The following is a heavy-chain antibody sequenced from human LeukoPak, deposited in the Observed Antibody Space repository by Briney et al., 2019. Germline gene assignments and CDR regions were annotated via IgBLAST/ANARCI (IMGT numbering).Heavy chain of an antibody. Sequence: ASVKVSCKASGYTFTSYYMHCVRQAPGQGLDWMGIINPNGGTTFYAQKFQGRVTMTRDMSTNTVYMELSSLRSEDTAMYFCARSASSTSSRDSGGFDYWGQGTLVTVSS. CDR2: INPNGGTT. J-gene: IGHJ4*02. CDR3: ARSASSTSSRDSGGFDY. CDR1: GYTFTSYY. V-gene: IGHV1-46*01. D-gene: IGHD6-13*01.